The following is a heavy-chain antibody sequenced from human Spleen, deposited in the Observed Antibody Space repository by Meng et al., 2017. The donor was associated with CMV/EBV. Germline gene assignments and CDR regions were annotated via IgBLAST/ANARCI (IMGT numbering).Heavy chain of an antibody. D-gene: IGHD3-3*01. CDR2: IISIFGTA. CDR1: GGPFSGYA. Sequence: ASGGPFSGYAVSWVRQAPGQGLEWMGGIISIFGTASYAQKFQGRLTINTDESTDTAYMELDSLRSEDTAVYYCARDSGAYPISYFDYWGQGALVTVSS. V-gene: IGHV1-69*05. CDR3: ARDSGAYPISYFDY. J-gene: IGHJ4*02.